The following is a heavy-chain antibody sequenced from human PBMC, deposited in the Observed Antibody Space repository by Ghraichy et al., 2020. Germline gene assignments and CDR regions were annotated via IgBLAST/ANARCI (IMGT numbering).Heavy chain of an antibody. D-gene: IGHD3-22*01. CDR3: ATSEDYDSKESNYYYYYGMDV. Sequence: ASVKVSCKVSGYTLTELSMHWVRQAPGKGLEWMGGFDPEDGETIYAQKFQGRVTMTEDTSTDTAYMELSSLRSEDTAVYYCATSEDYDSKESNYYYYYGMDVWGQGTTVTVSS. CDR1: GYTLTELS. J-gene: IGHJ6*02. V-gene: IGHV1-24*01. CDR2: FDPEDGET.